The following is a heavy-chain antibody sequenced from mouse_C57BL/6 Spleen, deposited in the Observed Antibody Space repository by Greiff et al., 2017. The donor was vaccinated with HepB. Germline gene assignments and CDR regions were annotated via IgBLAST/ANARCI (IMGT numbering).Heavy chain of an antibody. J-gene: IGHJ2*01. D-gene: IGHD2-1*01. CDR3: ARGGNRDY. CDR1: GYSFTGYY. V-gene: IGHV1-42*01. CDR2: INPSTGGT. Sequence: EVQGVESGPELVKPGASVKISCKASGYSFTGYYMNWVKQSPEKSLEWIGEINPSTGGTTYNQKFKAKATLTVDKSSSTAYMQLKSLTSEDSAVYYCARGGNRDYWGQGTTLTVSS.